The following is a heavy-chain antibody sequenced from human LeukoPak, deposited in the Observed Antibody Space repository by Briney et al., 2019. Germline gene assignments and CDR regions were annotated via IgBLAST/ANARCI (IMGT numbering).Heavy chain of an antibody. CDR1: GFTFSNAW. CDR3: ARIYGRGAFDI. CDR2: INHSGST. Sequence: PGGSLRLSCAASGFTFSNAWMSWIRQTPGKGLEWIGEINHSGSTNYNPSLKSRVTISVDTSKNQFSLKLSSVTAADTAVYYCARIYGRGAFDIWGQGTMVTVSS. D-gene: IGHD5-12*01. V-gene: IGHV4-34*01. J-gene: IGHJ3*02.